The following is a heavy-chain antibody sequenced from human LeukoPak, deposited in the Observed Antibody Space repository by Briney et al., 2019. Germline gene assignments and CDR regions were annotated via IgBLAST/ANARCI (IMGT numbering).Heavy chain of an antibody. V-gene: IGHV3-23*01. J-gene: IGHJ4*02. CDR3: AKPPTKWYQLLTFDY. Sequence: GGSLRLSCAASGFTFSSYAMSWVRQAPGKGLEWVSAISGSGGSTYYADSVKGRFTISRDNSKNTLYLQMNSLRAEDTAVYYCAKPPTKWYQLLTFDYWGQGTLVTVSS. CDR1: GFTFSSYA. D-gene: IGHD2-2*01. CDR2: ISGSGGST.